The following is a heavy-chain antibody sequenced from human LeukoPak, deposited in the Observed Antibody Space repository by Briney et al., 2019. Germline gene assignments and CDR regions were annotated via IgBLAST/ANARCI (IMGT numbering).Heavy chain of an antibody. D-gene: IGHD3-22*01. CDR1: GFTFSSYG. CDR2: IWHDGSNK. Sequence: GGSLRLSCAASGFTFSSYGMHWVPQAPGKGLEWVAVIWHDGSNKYYADSVKGRFTISRDNSKNTLYLQMNSLRAEDTAVYYCARDSHDSSGSGMDVWGQGTTVTVSS. J-gene: IGHJ6*02. CDR3: ARDSHDSSGSGMDV. V-gene: IGHV3-33*01.